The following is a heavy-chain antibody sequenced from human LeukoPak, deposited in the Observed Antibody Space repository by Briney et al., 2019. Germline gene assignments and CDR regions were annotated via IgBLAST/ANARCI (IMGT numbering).Heavy chain of an antibody. CDR1: GDSLSGYY. D-gene: IGHD4-23*01. Sequence: SETLSLACTVSGDSLSGYYWGWIRQPPGKGLECLGYIYSSGGTAYNPSLKSRLTISIDTSKNQFSLTLTSVTAADTAIYYCARRVCGKGMYVWGKGTTVTVSS. J-gene: IGHJ6*04. V-gene: IGHV4-4*09. CDR2: IYSSGGT. CDR3: ARRVCGKGMYV.